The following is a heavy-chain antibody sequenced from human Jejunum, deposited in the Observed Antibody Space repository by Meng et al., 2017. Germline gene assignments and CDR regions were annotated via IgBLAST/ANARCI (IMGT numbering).Heavy chain of an antibody. CDR3: ANMVSSGFDGH. CDR1: GFTFSSYG. V-gene: IGHV3-23*01. CDR2: ISGSGEST. J-gene: IGHJ4*02. D-gene: IGHD3-22*01. Sequence: GESLKISCAASGFTFSSYGMTWVRQAPGKGLDWVSLISGSGESTFYADSVKGRFTISRDNSKNMVYLQMNSLRGEDTAVYYCANMVSSGFDGHWGQGTLFTVSS.